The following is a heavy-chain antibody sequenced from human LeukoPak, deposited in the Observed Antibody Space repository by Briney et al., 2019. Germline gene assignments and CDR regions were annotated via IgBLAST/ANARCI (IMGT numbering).Heavy chain of an antibody. CDR1: GFTFSSYW. J-gene: IGHJ4*02. Sequence: GGSLRLSCAASGFTFSSYWMSWVRQAPGKGLEWVANIKEDGSEKYYVDSVKGRFTISGDNAKNSLCLQMNSLRAEDTAVYYCARDRTRAYYWGQGTLVTVSS. CDR3: ARDRTRAYY. CDR2: IKEDGSEK. V-gene: IGHV3-7*01.